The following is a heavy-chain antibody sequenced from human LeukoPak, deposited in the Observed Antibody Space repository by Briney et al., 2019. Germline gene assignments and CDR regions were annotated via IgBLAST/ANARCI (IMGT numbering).Heavy chain of an antibody. CDR3: AAQGTTTGGFDP. CDR2: ISGYGGYT. D-gene: IGHD1/OR15-1a*01. Sequence: GGSLRLSCAASGFTFSTYAMLWVRQAPGKGLEYVSSISGYGGYTYYASSVKGRFTISRDNSKNTLFLQMGSLRAEDMAVYYCAAQGTTTGGFDPWGQGTLVTVSS. CDR1: GFTFSTYA. V-gene: IGHV3-64*01. J-gene: IGHJ5*02.